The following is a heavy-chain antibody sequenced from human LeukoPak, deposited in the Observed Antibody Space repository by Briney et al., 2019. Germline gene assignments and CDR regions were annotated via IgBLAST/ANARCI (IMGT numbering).Heavy chain of an antibody. J-gene: IGHJ4*02. Sequence: PGGSLRLSCAASGFTFSTYCMNWVRQAPGKGLEWVSYISSSGSTIYYADAVKGRLTISRDNAKNSLYLQMNSLRAEDTAVYYCARDLGFQDDYWGQGTLVTVSS. CDR2: ISSSGSTI. CDR1: GFTFSTYC. V-gene: IGHV3-48*04. CDR3: ARDLGFQDDY. D-gene: IGHD2-15*01.